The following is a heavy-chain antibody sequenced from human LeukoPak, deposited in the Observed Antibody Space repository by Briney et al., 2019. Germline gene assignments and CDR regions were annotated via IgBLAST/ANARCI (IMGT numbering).Heavy chain of an antibody. CDR1: GFTFSSYG. D-gene: IGHD3-10*01. V-gene: IGHV3-33*01. J-gene: IGHJ4*02. Sequence: PGGSLRRSCAASGFTFSSYGMHWVRQAPGKGLEWVAVIWYDGSNKYYADSVKGRFTISRDNSKNTLYLQMNSLRAEDTAVYYCARDGYGSGSLDYWGQGTLVTVSS. CDR2: IWYDGSNK. CDR3: ARDGYGSGSLDY.